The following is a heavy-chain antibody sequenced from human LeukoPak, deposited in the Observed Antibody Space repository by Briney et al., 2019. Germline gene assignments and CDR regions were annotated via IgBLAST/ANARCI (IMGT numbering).Heavy chain of an antibody. CDR1: GYTFTGYY. D-gene: IGHD6-13*01. V-gene: IGHV1-2*02. CDR2: INPNTGAT. CDR3: ARGEQTDY. J-gene: IGHJ4*02. Sequence: ASVKVSCKASGYTFTGYYMHWVRQAPGQGLEWMGWINPNTGATNYAENFQGRVTMTRDTSISTAYMQLSRLRSDDTAVYYCARGEQTDYWGQGTLVTVSS.